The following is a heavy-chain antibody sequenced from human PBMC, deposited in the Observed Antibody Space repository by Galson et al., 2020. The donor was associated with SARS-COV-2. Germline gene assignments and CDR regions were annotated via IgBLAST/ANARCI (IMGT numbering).Heavy chain of an antibody. CDR3: ARAAYGSGFDY. J-gene: IGHJ4*02. V-gene: IGHV2-70*11. CDR1: GFSLSTHGMC. D-gene: IGHD2-15*01. CDR2: IDWDDDK. Sequence: SGPTLVKHTQTLTLTCSFSGFSLSTHGMCVSWVRQPPGKALEWLARIDWDDDKYYSTSLKTRLTVSKDTSENQVVLTMTNMDPADTATYYCARAAYGSGFDYWCQGTLVTVSS.